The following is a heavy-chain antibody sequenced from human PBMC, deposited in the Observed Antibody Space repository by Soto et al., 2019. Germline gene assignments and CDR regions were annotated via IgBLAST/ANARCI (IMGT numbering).Heavy chain of an antibody. Sequence: GGSLRLSCVASGVTFSRYWMHWVRQAPGKGLVWLSRINSDGSSTDYADSVKGRFTISRDNAKSTLYLQMNSLRAEDTAVYYCARTLGGSSSPYWGQGTLVTVSS. CDR3: ARTLGGSSSPY. CDR2: INSDGSST. CDR1: GVTFSRYW. V-gene: IGHV3-74*01. J-gene: IGHJ4*02. D-gene: IGHD2-2*01.